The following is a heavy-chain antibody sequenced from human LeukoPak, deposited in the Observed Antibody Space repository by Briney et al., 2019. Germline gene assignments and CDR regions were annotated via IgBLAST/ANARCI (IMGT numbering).Heavy chain of an antibody. J-gene: IGHJ6*03. CDR2: IYYSGTT. CDR1: GGSISSYY. CDR3: ARESYYYYYMDV. V-gene: IGHV4-59*12. Sequence: PSETLSLTCTVSGGSISSYYWSWIRQPPGKGLEWIGYIYYSGTTNYNPSLKSRVTFSVDTSKNQFSLKLISVTAADTAVYYCARESYYYYYMDVWGNGTTVTVSS.